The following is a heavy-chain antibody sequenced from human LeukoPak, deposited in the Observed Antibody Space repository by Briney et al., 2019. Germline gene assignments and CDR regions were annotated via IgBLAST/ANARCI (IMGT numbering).Heavy chain of an antibody. D-gene: IGHD2-2*01. V-gene: IGHV4-4*07. CDR2: IYTSGST. Sequence: PSETLSLTCTVSGGSISSYYWSWIRQPAGEGLEWIGRIYTSGSTNYNPSLKSRVTMSVDTSKNQFSLKLSSVTAADTAVYYCARGRYCSSTSCYPRWFDPWGQGTLVTVSS. J-gene: IGHJ5*02. CDR1: GGSISSYY. CDR3: ARGRYCSSTSCYPRWFDP.